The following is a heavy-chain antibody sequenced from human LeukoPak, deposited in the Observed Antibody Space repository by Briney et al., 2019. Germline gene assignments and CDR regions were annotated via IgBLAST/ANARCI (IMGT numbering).Heavy chain of an antibody. D-gene: IGHD6-19*01. Sequence: GGSLRLSCEASGVRITTYAVNWVRQAPGKGLEWVSFVNGDGRSTKYAESVEGRFTISRDGSRNLVSLQMTSLRVDDTATYYCARGHLSGWDILAIWGEGTKVTVS. CDR3: ARGHLSGWDILAI. CDR1: GVRITTYA. V-gene: IGHV3-23*03. CDR2: VNGDGRST. J-gene: IGHJ3*02.